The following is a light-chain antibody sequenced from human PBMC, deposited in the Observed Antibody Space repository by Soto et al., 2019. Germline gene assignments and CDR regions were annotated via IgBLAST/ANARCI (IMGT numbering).Light chain of an antibody. CDR3: QQYSRTLWT. Sequence: EIVLTQSPGTLSLSPGERTTLSCRASQSISSSYLAWYQQKPGQAPRLLVYGASSRATGIPDRFSGSGSGTDFTLTISRLEPEDFALYYCQQYSRTLWTPGQGTKV. J-gene: IGKJ1*01. V-gene: IGKV3-20*01. CDR1: QSISSSY. CDR2: GAS.